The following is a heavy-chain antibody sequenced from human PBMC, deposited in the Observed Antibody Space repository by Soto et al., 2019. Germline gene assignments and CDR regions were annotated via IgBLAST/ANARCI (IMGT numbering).Heavy chain of an antibody. CDR2: ISAYNGNT. D-gene: IGHD2-2*01. CDR3: ARGGGYCSSTSCYVGAFDI. V-gene: IGHV1-18*01. CDR1: GYTFTSYG. Sequence: ASVKVSCKASGYTFTSYGISWVRQAPGQGLEWMGWISAYNGNTNYAQKLQGRVTMTTDTSTSTAYMELRSLRSDDTAVYYCARGGGYCSSTSCYVGAFDIWGQGTMVTVSS. J-gene: IGHJ3*02.